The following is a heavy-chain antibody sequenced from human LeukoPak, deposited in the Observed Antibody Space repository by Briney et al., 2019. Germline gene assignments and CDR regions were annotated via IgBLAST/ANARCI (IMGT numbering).Heavy chain of an antibody. CDR1: GFIFSDYA. CDR3: ARGIAARYNWFDP. D-gene: IGHD6-6*01. V-gene: IGHV3-21*01. CDR2: LDTSSTYI. J-gene: IGHJ5*02. Sequence: GGSLRLSCSTSGFIFSDYAMNWVRQAPGKGLEWVSSLDTSSTYIYYADSVKGRFTISRDNAKNSLYLQMNSLRAEDTAVYYCARGIAARYNWFDPWGQGTLVTVSS.